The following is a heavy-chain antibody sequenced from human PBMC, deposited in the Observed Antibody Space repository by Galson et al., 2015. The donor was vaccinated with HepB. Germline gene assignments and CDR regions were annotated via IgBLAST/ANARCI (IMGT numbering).Heavy chain of an antibody. J-gene: IGHJ4*02. CDR2: MPSDGSNK. Sequence: SLRLSCAASGFTFSTYSMHWVRQAPGKGLEWVAVMPSDGSNKYYADSAKGRFTISRDNSKSTLYLQMNSLGAEDTAVYYCARDPGGSSWYSIFDYWGQGTLVTVSS. CDR1: GFTFSTYS. D-gene: IGHD6-13*01. CDR3: ARDPGGSSWYSIFDY. V-gene: IGHV3-30-3*01.